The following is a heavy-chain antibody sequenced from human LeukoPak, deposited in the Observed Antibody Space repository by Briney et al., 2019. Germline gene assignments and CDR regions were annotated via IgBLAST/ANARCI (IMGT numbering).Heavy chain of an antibody. D-gene: IGHD1-26*01. V-gene: IGHV1-2*02. CDR3: AGHVVGATYFDY. Sequence: GASVKVSCKASGYSFTSYYMHWVRQAPGQGLEWMGWINPNSGGTNYAQKFQGRVTMTRDTSISTAYMELSRLRSDDTAVYYCAGHVVGATYFDYWGQGTLVTVSS. CDR2: INPNSGGT. CDR1: GYSFTSYY. J-gene: IGHJ4*02.